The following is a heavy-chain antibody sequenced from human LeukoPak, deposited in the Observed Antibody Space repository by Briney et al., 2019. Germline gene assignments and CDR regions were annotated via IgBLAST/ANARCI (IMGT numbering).Heavy chain of an antibody. J-gene: IGHJ6*03. CDR2: IYSDNT. Sequence: GGSLRLSCTVSGFTVSSNSMSWVRQAPGKGLEWVSFIYSDNTHYSDSVKGRFTISRDNAKNSLYLQMNSLRAEDTAVYYCARAAAVRGVINSYYYYYMDVWGKGTTVTISS. V-gene: IGHV3-53*01. CDR3: ARAAAVRGVINSYYYYYMDV. D-gene: IGHD3-10*01. CDR1: GFTVSSNS.